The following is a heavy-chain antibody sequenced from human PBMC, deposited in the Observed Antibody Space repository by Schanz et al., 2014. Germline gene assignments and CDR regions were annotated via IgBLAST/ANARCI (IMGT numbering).Heavy chain of an antibody. CDR3: ATASSPVREAGAGSSFHL. V-gene: IGHV3-15*01. CDR1: GLTFTSAW. J-gene: IGHJ5*02. D-gene: IGHD6-13*01. Sequence: EVQLAESGGGLVQPGGSLRLSCATSGLTFTSAWMRWVRQAPGKGLGWVGRIKGKTDGGTADYAAPMKGRFSISRDDSQSTLYLQMNSLKIEDTAVYYCATASSPVREAGAGSSFHLWGQGTLVTVSP. CDR2: IKGKTDGGTA.